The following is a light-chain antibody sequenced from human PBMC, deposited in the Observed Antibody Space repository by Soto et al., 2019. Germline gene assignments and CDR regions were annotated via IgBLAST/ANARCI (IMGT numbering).Light chain of an antibody. Sequence: VLTQPPSASGTPGQKVFISCSGSSSNIGGTNYAYWYQQLPGAAPKLLMHSNNLRPSGVPERISGSKFGTAASLAISGLRSEDEAVYYCASWDDRLGAVIFGGGTKVTV. V-gene: IGLV1-47*02. J-gene: IGLJ2*01. CDR3: ASWDDRLGAVI. CDR1: SSNIGGTNY. CDR2: SNN.